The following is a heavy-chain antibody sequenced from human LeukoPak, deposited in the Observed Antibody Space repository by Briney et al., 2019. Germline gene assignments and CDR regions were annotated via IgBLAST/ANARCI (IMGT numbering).Heavy chain of an antibody. CDR2: INHSGST. CDR3: ARIPNLPERVSGLLDY. V-gene: IGHV4-34*01. CDR1: GGSFSGYY. Sequence: PSETLSLTRAVYGGSFSGYYWSWIRQPPGKGLEWIGEINHSGSTNYNPSLKSRVTISVDTSKNQFSLKLSSVTAADTAVYYCARIPNLPERVSGLLDYWGEGTLVTVSS. D-gene: IGHD3-22*01. J-gene: IGHJ4*02.